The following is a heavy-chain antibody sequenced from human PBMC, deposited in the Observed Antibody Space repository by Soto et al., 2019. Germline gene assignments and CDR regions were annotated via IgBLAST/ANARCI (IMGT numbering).Heavy chain of an antibody. CDR2: IIPVFGTP. CDR1: GGSLSNYG. Sequence: QVQLVQSGAEVKKPGSSVKVSCKASGGSLSNYGISWVRQAPGQGLEWMGAIIPVFGTPNYAQKFQDRVTITADESTSTVYMEVRSLTSKDTAVYYCARGDATKIVVTTYSARHVWGQRTTVTVSS. CDR3: ARGDATKIVVTTYSARHV. J-gene: IGHJ6*02. D-gene: IGHD3-22*01. V-gene: IGHV1-69*12.